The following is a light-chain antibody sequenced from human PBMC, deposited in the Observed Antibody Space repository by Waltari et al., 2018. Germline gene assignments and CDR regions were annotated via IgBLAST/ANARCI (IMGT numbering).Light chain of an antibody. CDR3: HSRDTSSTRV. CDR2: GQN. V-gene: IGLV3-19*01. Sequence: SSELTQDPSVSVALGQTVRITCQGDSLRRFYASWYQQRPGQAPILVLYGQNNRPSGIPDPFSGSTSGNTASLTITGAQAEDEADYYCHSRDTSSTRVFGGGTRLTV. CDR1: SLRRFY. J-gene: IGLJ2*01.